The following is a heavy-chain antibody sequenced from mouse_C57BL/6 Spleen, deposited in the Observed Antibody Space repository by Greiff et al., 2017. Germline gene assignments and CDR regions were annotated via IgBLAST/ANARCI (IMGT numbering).Heavy chain of an antibody. CDR1: GFTFSDYG. Sequence: EVQLVESGGGLVKPGGSLKLSCAASGFTFSDYGMHWVRQAPEKGLEWVAYISSGSSTIYYADTVKGRFTISRDNAKNTLCLQMTSLRSEDTAMYYCARGDYYGSSYVGYFDVWGTGTTVTVSS. V-gene: IGHV5-17*01. D-gene: IGHD1-1*01. CDR3: ARGDYYGSSYVGYFDV. J-gene: IGHJ1*03. CDR2: ISSGSSTI.